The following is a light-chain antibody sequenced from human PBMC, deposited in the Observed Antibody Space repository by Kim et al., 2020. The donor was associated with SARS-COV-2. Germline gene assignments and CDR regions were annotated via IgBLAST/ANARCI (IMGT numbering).Light chain of an antibody. CDR1: QGVGSW. CDR2: SAS. CDR3: QQTNTFPYT. J-gene: IGKJ2*01. Sequence: DIQMTQSPSSVSASVGDRVTIICRASQGVGSWLSWYQQKPGKAPQLLIYSASRLQSGVPLRFSGSGSGTDFILTISSLQPEDFATYSCQQTNTFPYTFGPGTKLEI. V-gene: IGKV1D-12*01.